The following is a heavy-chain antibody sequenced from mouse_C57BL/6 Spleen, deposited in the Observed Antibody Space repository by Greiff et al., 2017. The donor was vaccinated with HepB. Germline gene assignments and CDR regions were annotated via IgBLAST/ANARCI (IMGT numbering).Heavy chain of an antibody. CDR2: ISYDGSN. Sequence: ESGPGLVKPSQSLSLTCSVTGYSITSGYYWNWIRQFPGNKLEWMGYISYDGSNNYNPSLKNRISITRDTSKNQFFLKLNSVTTEDTATYYCARYGSSLWYFDVWGTGTTVTVSS. CDR1: GYSITSGYY. J-gene: IGHJ1*03. V-gene: IGHV3-6*01. CDR3: ARYGSSLWYFDV. D-gene: IGHD1-1*01.